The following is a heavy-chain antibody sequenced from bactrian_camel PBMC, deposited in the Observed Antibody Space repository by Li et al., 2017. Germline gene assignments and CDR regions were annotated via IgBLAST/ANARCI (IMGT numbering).Heavy chain of an antibody. V-gene: IGHV3S42*01. CDR3: VALAWGFNY. D-gene: IGHD1*01. CDR2: INSGGGNT. J-gene: IGHJ4*01. CDR1: GFTFSSYL. Sequence: DVQLVESGGGLVLTGGSLRLSCAASGFTFSSYLMRWVRQAPGQGLEWVSDINSGGGNTRYADSVEGRFTISRDNAKNTLYLQLNSLKTEDTAMYYCVALAWGFNYWGQGTQVTVS.